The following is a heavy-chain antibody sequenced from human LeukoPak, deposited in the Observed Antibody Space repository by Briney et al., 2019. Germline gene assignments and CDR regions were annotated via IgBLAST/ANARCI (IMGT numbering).Heavy chain of an antibody. Sequence: SETLSLTCAVSGGSISSSNWWSWVRQPPGKGLEWIGEIYHSGSANYNPSLKSRVTISVDKSKNQFSLKLSSVTAADTAVYYCARGAKDYGDYVFDYWGQGTLVTVSS. J-gene: IGHJ4*02. V-gene: IGHV4-4*02. CDR2: IYHSGSA. CDR1: GGSISSSNW. D-gene: IGHD4-17*01. CDR3: ARGAKDYGDYVFDY.